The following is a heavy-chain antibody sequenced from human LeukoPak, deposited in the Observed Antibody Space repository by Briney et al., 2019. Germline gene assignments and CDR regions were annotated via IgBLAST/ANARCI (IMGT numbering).Heavy chain of an antibody. CDR1: GGSISSSRDY. D-gene: IGHD6-13*01. CDR2: INHSGST. CDR3: ARHVKGAAAGTLLDY. Sequence: PSETLSLTCTVSGGSISSSRDYWAWLRQPPGKGLEWIGEINHSGSTNYNPSLKSRVTISVDTSKNQFSLKLSSVTAADTAVYYCARHVKGAAAGTLLDYWGQGTLVTVSS. V-gene: IGHV4-39*01. J-gene: IGHJ4*02.